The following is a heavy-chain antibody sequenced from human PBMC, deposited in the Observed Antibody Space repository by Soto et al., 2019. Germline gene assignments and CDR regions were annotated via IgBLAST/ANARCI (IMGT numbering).Heavy chain of an antibody. CDR1: GFTFSSYA. V-gene: IGHV3-23*01. CDR3: AKAGGSGSYFAPQKNWFDP. CDR2: ISGSGGST. D-gene: IGHD3-10*01. Sequence: EVQLLESGGGLVQPGGSLRLSCAASGFTFSSYAMSWVRQAPGKGLEWVSAISGSGGSTYYADSVKGRFTISRDNSKNTLYLQMNSLRAEDTAVYYCAKAGGSGSYFAPQKNWFDPWGQGTLVTVSS. J-gene: IGHJ5*02.